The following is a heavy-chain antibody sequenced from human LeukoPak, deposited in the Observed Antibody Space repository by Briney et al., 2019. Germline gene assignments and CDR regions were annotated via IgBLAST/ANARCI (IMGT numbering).Heavy chain of an antibody. CDR2: INSAGST. D-gene: IGHD6-25*01. CDR1: GFTFSSYA. Sequence: GGSLRLSCAASGFTFSSYAMSWVRQAPGRGLEWVSAINSAGSTYYGDSVRGRFTISRDNSKNVLYLQMNSLRAEDTALYYCAKDQNTAATAPFDYWGQGTLVTVSS. V-gene: IGHV3-23*01. CDR3: AKDQNTAATAPFDY. J-gene: IGHJ4*02.